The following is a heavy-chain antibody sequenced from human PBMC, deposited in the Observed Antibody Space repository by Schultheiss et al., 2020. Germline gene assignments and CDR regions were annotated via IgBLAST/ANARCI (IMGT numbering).Heavy chain of an antibody. Sequence: ETLSLTCAVYGGSFSGYYWSWIRQPPGKGLEWIGEINHSGSTNYNPSLKSRVTISVDTSKNQFSLKLSSVTAADTAVYYCARDLRTGTFDYWGQGTLVTVSS. D-gene: IGHD1-7*01. CDR3: ARDLRTGTFDY. CDR2: INHSGST. CDR1: GGSFSGYY. V-gene: IGHV4-34*01. J-gene: IGHJ4*02.